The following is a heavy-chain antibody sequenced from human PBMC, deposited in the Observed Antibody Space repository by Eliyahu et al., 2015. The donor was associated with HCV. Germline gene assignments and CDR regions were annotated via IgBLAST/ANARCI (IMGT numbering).Heavy chain of an antibody. CDR1: GGSINSGDYY. J-gene: IGHJ6*02. Sequence: QLQLQESGPGLVEASQTLSLTCTVSGGSINSGDYYWTWVRQRPGQGLEWIGYIYYSGSTHYNPSLESRVTISVDTSKSQFSLKVRSVTAADTAVYYCARERGITLEGYYYGLDVWGQGTTATVSS. V-gene: IGHV4-31*03. CDR2: IYYSGST. D-gene: IGHD3-10*01. CDR3: ARERGITLEGYYYGLDV.